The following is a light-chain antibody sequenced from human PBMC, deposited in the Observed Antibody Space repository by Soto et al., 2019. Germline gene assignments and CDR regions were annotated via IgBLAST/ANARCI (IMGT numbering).Light chain of an antibody. CDR2: EVN. CDR1: SSDIGGYNS. J-gene: IGLJ2*01. Sequence: QSALTQPPSASGSPGQSVTISCTGTSSDIGGYNSVSWYQQHPGKAPRLMIYEVNKRPSGVPDRFSGSKSGYTASLTVSGLQTEDEAFYYCQSYDSGLIGLIFGTGTKLTVL. CDR3: QSYDSGLIGLI. V-gene: IGLV2-8*01.